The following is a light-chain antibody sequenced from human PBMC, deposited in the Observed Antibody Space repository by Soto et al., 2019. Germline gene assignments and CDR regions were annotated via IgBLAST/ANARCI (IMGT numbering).Light chain of an antibody. J-gene: IGKJ4*01. CDR2: AAS. CDR3: QQGDSFPFT. CDR1: QDISTW. V-gene: IGKV1-12*01. Sequence: DIKMTQSPSSVCASVGDRVTITCRASQDISTWVAWYQQKPGKAPKLLISAASTLQSGVPRRFSGSGSGTDFNLIISSLQPEDFATYFCQQGDSFPFTFGGGTKVDIK.